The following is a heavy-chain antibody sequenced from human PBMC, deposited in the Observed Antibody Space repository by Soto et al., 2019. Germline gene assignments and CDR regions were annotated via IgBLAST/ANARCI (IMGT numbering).Heavy chain of an antibody. CDR2: FDPEDGET. J-gene: IGHJ6*03. V-gene: IGHV1-24*01. Sequence: QVQLVQSGAEVKKPGASVKVSCKVSGYTLTELSMHWVRQAPGKGLEWMGGFDPEDGETIYAQKFQGRVTKNEDTPTAAAYMELSSLRSEDTAVYYCAPGRAVIQTVGYMAVWGKGTTVTVSS. CDR3: APGRAVIQTVGYMAV. CDR1: GYTLTELS. D-gene: IGHD3-16*02.